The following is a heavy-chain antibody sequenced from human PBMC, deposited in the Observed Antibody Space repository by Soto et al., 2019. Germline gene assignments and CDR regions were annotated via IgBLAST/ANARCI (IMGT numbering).Heavy chain of an antibody. Sequence: EVQLVESGGGLVKPGGSLRLSCAASGFTFSTYSMNWVRQAPGKGLEWVSSITGSSNFIYYADSVKGRFTISRDNAKNSRYLHINSPRAEDTAVYYCSRGLLWFGKNLYGIDVWGQGTTVTVSS. J-gene: IGHJ6*02. CDR3: SRGLLWFGKNLYGIDV. V-gene: IGHV3-21*01. D-gene: IGHD3-10*01. CDR1: GFTFSTYS. CDR2: ITGSSNFI.